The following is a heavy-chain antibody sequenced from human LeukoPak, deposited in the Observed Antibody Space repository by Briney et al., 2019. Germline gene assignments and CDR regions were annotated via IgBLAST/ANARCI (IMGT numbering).Heavy chain of an antibody. Sequence: SETLSLTCTVSGYSISSGYYWGWIRQPPGKGLEWIGSIYHTGSTYYNPSLKSRVTISVDTSKNQFSLRLRSVTAADTAVYYCARVKNSGSSGYFDAKPPPLKYYFDYWGQGTLVTVSS. D-gene: IGHD3-22*01. V-gene: IGHV4-38-2*02. CDR1: GYSISSGYY. CDR3: ARVKNSGSSGYFDAKPPPLKYYFDY. CDR2: IYHTGST. J-gene: IGHJ4*02.